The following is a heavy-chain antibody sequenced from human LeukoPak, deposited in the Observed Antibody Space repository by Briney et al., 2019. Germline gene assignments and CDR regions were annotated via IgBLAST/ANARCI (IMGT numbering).Heavy chain of an antibody. CDR3: ARGSGGETTSIAGRPKRYFDY. V-gene: IGHV3-21*04. D-gene: IGHD6-6*01. J-gene: IGHJ4*02. CDR2: ITSSSYT. CDR1: GFTFSTYT. Sequence: GGSLRLSCAASGFTFSTYTMNWVRQAPGKWLEWVSSITSSSYTYYPYSMKGRFTISRDNANNSLYLQMNRLRAADTAVYSCARGSGGETTSIAGRPKRYFDYWGQGTLVTVSS.